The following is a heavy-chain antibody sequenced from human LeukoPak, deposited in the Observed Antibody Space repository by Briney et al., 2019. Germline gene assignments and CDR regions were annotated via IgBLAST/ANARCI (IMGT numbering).Heavy chain of an antibody. V-gene: IGHV4-30-4*01. J-gene: IGHJ4*02. CDR1: GGSISSSDYY. CDR2: IYFSGTT. Sequence: SETLSLTCTVSGGSISSSDYYWSWIRQSPEKGLEWIGYIYFSGTTSYNPSLKSRLTISIDTSNNQFSLSLSSVTAADTAVYYCARWFYYGSGRRQFDYWGQGTLVTVSS. D-gene: IGHD3-10*01. CDR3: ARWFYYGSGRRQFDY.